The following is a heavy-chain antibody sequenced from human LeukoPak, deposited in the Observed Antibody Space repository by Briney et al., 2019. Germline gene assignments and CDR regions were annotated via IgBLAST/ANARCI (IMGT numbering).Heavy chain of an antibody. D-gene: IGHD1-26*01. CDR3: AREKEVMREHKINTLDY. CDR2: ISSSGDST. Sequence: GGSLRLSCAASGFTFNNYAMTWVRQAPGKGLEWVSTISSSGDSTHYADSVKGRFTISRDNSKNTLYMQMNSLIVEETAVYFCAREKEVMREHKINTLDYWGQGTLVTVSS. CDR1: GFTFNNYA. J-gene: IGHJ4*02. V-gene: IGHV3-23*01.